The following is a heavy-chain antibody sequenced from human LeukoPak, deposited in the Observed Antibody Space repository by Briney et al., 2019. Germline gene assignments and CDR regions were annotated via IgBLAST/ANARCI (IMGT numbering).Heavy chain of an antibody. Sequence: SETLSLTCAVYGGSFSGYYWSWIRQPPGKGLEWIGELNHSGSTNYNPSPKSRVTISVDTSKNQFSLQLTSVTAADTAVYYCARGPLDTAVATYYFDNWAQGTLVIVSS. CDR2: LNHSGST. J-gene: IGHJ4*02. V-gene: IGHV4-34*01. CDR3: ARGPLDTAVATYYFDN. D-gene: IGHD5-18*01. CDR1: GGSFSGYY.